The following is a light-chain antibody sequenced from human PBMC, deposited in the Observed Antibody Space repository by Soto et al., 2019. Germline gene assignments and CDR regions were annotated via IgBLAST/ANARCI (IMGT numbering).Light chain of an antibody. CDR1: QRVGIN. CDR3: QQYNGWPRT. CDR2: SAS. V-gene: IGKV3-15*01. Sequence: EIVKTQSPATLSVSPGETATLSCRASQRVGINLAWYQQKPGQAPRLLIYSASTRASGIPDRFSGSGSGTEFTLTISSLQSEDFAFFYCQQYNGWPRTFGQGTKVDIK. J-gene: IGKJ1*01.